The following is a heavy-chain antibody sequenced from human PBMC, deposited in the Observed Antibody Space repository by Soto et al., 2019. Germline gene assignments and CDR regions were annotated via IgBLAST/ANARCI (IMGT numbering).Heavy chain of an antibody. Sequence: QVQLVQSGAEVKKPGASVKVSCKASGYTFTSYGISWVRQAPGQGLEWMGWISAYNGNTNYAQKLQGRVTMTTDTCTSTAYMELRSLRSDDTAVYYCARDLDGYSSGGHFDYWGQGTLVTVSS. D-gene: IGHD6-19*01. V-gene: IGHV1-18*01. CDR2: ISAYNGNT. CDR1: GYTFTSYG. J-gene: IGHJ4*02. CDR3: ARDLDGYSSGGHFDY.